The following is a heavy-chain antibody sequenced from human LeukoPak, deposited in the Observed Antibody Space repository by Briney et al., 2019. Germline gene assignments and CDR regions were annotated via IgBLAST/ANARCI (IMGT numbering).Heavy chain of an antibody. CDR3: ASLYSSGWTRDY. Sequence: GGSLRLSCAASGFTFSSYWMSWVRQAPGKGLEWVANIKQDGSEKYYVDSVKGRFTISRDNAKNSLYLQMNSLRAEDTAVYYCASLYSSGWTRDYWGQGTLVTVFS. V-gene: IGHV3-7*01. J-gene: IGHJ4*02. D-gene: IGHD6-19*01. CDR1: GFTFSSYW. CDR2: IKQDGSEK.